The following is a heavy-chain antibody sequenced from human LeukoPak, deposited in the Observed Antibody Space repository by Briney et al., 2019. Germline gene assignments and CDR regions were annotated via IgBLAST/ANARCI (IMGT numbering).Heavy chain of an antibody. CDR3: AKLPREYCSSTSCPNWFDT. J-gene: IGHJ5*02. CDR2: LSASGGTT. D-gene: IGHD2-2*01. Sequence: GGSLRLSCAASGFSFSSYAMTWVRQAPGKGLEWVTALSASGGTTYYADSVKGRFTTSRDNSKNTLYLHMNSLRAEDTAVYYCAKLPREYCSSTSCPNWFDTWGQGTLVTVSS. V-gene: IGHV3-23*01. CDR1: GFSFSSYA.